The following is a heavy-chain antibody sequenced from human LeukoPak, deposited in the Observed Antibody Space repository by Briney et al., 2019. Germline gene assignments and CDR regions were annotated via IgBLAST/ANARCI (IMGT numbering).Heavy chain of an antibody. CDR3: ARALDYYDSSGYYY. D-gene: IGHD3-22*01. CDR2: IYSGGST. Sequence: PGGSLRLSCAASGFTVSSNYMSWVRQAPGKGLEWVSVIYSGGSTYYADSAKGRFTISRDNSKNTLYLQMNSLRAEDTAVYYCARALDYYDSSGYYYWGQGTLVTVSS. J-gene: IGHJ4*02. CDR1: GFTVSSNY. V-gene: IGHV3-53*01.